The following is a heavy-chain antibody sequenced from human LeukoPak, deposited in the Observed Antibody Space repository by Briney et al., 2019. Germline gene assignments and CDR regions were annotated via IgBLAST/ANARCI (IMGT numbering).Heavy chain of an antibody. V-gene: IGHV1-24*01. Sequence: ASVKVSRKVSGYTLTELSMHWVRQAPGKGLEWMGGFDPEDGETIYEQKFQGRVTMTEDTSTDTAYMELSSLRSEDTAVYYCATDRNTMIGDLRVYFQHWGQGTLVTVSS. D-gene: IGHD3-22*01. CDR3: ATDRNTMIGDLRVYFQH. CDR1: GYTLTELS. J-gene: IGHJ1*01. CDR2: FDPEDGET.